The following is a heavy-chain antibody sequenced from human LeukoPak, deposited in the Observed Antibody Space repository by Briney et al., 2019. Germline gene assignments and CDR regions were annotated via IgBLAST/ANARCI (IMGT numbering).Heavy chain of an antibody. CDR2: IYYSGST. Sequence: SETLSLTCAVYGGSFSGYYWSWIRQPPGKGLEWIGYIYYSGSTNYNPSLKSRVTISVDTSKNQFSLKLSSVTAADTAVYYCASFSSAGYFDYWGQGTLVTVSS. CDR3: ASFSSAGYFDY. J-gene: IGHJ4*02. D-gene: IGHD3-3*01. V-gene: IGHV4-59*01. CDR1: GGSFSGYY.